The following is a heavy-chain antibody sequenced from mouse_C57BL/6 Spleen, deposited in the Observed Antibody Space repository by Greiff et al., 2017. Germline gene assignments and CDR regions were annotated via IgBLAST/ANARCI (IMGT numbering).Heavy chain of an antibody. D-gene: IGHD1-1*01. Sequence: VQLQQSGPELVKPGASVKISCKASGYAFSSSWMNWVKQRPGKGLEWIGRIYPGDGDTNYNGKFKGKATLTADKSSSKAYMQLSSLTSEDSAVYFCARPYGSSHYFDYWGQGTTLTVSS. J-gene: IGHJ2*01. CDR1: GYAFSSSW. V-gene: IGHV1-82*01. CDR3: ARPYGSSHYFDY. CDR2: IYPGDGDT.